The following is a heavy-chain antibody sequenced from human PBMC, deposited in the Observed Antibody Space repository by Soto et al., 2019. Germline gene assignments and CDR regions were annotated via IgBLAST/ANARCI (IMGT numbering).Heavy chain of an antibody. CDR3: ARHSGSFDSSGRLAGKFDF. J-gene: IGHJ4*02. Sequence: RESLKISWQGSGYSFTTDWIGWVSQMPGKGLEWMGIIYPGDSDTRYSPSFQGQITISADKSISTAYLQWSSLKASDTAIYYCARHSGSFDSSGRLAGKFDFWGQGTQVTVSS. V-gene: IGHV5-51*01. CDR1: GYSFTTDW. D-gene: IGHD3-22*01. CDR2: IYPGDSDT.